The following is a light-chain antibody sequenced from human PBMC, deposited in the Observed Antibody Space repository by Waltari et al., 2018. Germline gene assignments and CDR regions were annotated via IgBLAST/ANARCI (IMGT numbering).Light chain of an antibody. J-gene: IGKJ3*01. CDR2: AAT. V-gene: IGKV1-39*01. Sequence: DTQMTQSPSSLSASVGDRVTITCRASHSISSYLNWDQHKPGKAPELLIYAATSWQSGVPSRFSGSGSGTDFTLTISSLQPEDFATYYCQQSYSYFTFRTGTKVDIK. CDR1: HSISSY. CDR3: QQSYSYFT.